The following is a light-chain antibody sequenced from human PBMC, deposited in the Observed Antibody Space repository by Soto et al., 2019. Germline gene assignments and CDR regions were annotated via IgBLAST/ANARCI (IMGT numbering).Light chain of an antibody. V-gene: IGLV2-14*01. Sequence: QSALTQPASVSGSPGQSITISCTGTSSDVGAYNYVSWYRHLPDKAPKLMIFEVSNWPSGVSDRFSGSKSGNTASLTISGLQAEDEADYYCCSYTRSNTLVFGGGTKLTVL. J-gene: IGLJ3*02. CDR2: EVS. CDR3: CSYTRSNTLV. CDR1: SSDVGAYNY.